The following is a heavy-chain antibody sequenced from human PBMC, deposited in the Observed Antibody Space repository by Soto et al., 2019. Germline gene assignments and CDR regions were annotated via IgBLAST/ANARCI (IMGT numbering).Heavy chain of an antibody. CDR3: ARGGPLDYYDSSGYYYVPPPPDY. V-gene: IGHV1-18*01. J-gene: IGHJ4*02. Sequence: QVQLVQSGAEVKKPGASVKVSCNASGYTFTSYGISWVRRAPGQGLEWMGWISAYNGNTNYAQKLQGGVTMTTDTSTSTACMELRSLRSDDTAVYYCARGGPLDYYDSSGYYYVPPPPDYWGQGTLVTVSS. CDR2: ISAYNGNT. D-gene: IGHD3-22*01. CDR1: GYTFTSYG.